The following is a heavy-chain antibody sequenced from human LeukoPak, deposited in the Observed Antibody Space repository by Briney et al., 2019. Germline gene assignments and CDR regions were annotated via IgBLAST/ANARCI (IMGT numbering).Heavy chain of an antibody. CDR2: ISNSGSPT. CDR3: ARVPYYYYGMDV. J-gene: IGHJ6*02. V-gene: IGHV3-48*03. Sequence: GGSLRLSCAASGFTFSSYEMNWVRQAPGKGLEWLSYISNSGSPTYYADSVKGRFTISRDNAKNSLYLQMTSLRDEDTAVYYCARVPYYYYGMDVWGQGTTVTVSS. CDR1: GFTFSSYE.